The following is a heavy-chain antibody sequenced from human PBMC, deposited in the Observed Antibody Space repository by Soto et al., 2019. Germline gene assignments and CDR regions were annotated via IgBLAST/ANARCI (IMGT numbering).Heavy chain of an antibody. Sequence: DVKLVESGGGLVQPGGSLRLSCAASGFSISDCSMNWVRRAPGKGLEWISYISTNNDAIYYADSVKGRFTISRDNAKNSLYLQMNSLRAEDTALYYCASVLGSRRSGSYPSYWGQGTLVTVSS. D-gene: IGHD3-10*01. J-gene: IGHJ4*02. V-gene: IGHV3-48*01. CDR2: ISTNNDAI. CDR1: GFSISDCS. CDR3: ASVLGSRRSGSYPSY.